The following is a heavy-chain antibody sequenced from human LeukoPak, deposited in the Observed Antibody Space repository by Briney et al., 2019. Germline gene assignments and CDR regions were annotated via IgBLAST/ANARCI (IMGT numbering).Heavy chain of an antibody. J-gene: IGHJ4*02. CDR2: INPNSGGT. D-gene: IGHD6-19*01. V-gene: IGHV1-2*06. CDR1: GYTLTELS. Sequence: AASVKVSCKVSGYTLTELSMHWVRQAPGQGLEWMGRINPNSGGTNYAQKFQGRVTMTRDTSISTAYMELSRLRSDDTAVYYCARDLGGQQWLVREDYWGQGTLVTVSS. CDR3: ARDLGGQQWLVREDY.